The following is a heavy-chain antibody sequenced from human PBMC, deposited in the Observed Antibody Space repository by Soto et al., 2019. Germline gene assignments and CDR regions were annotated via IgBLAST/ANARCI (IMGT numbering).Heavy chain of an antibody. D-gene: IGHD3-3*01. V-gene: IGHV1-18*01. Sequence: GASVKVSCKASGYTFTSYGITWVRQAPGQGLEWMGWISAYNGNTNYAQKLQGRVTMTTDTSTSTAYMELRSLRSDDTAVYFCARVGVVHVLEYNWFDPWGQGTLVTVS. CDR2: ISAYNGNT. CDR1: GYTFTSYG. CDR3: ARVGVVHVLEYNWFDP. J-gene: IGHJ5*02.